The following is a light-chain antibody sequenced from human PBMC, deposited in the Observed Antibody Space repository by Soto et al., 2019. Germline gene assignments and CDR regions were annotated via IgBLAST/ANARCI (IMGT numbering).Light chain of an antibody. CDR1: QSVSTN. V-gene: IGKV3-15*01. CDR3: QQYDLATG. Sequence: EIVMTQSPDTLSVSPGERATLSCRASQSVSTNLAWYQQKPGQAPRLLIFNASTRATGTAARFSGSWSGTEFTLTISRLQSEDFAVYYCQQYDLATGFGGGTKVEIK. CDR2: NAS. J-gene: IGKJ4*01.